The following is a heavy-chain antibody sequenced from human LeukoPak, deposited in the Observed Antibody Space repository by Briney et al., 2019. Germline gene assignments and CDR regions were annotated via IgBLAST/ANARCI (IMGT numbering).Heavy chain of an antibody. J-gene: IGHJ5*02. CDR2: ITGNHGPT. V-gene: IGHV3-23*01. CDR1: GFTFRSFA. CDR3: TKDPNGDYVGAFDP. D-gene: IGHD4-17*01. Sequence: GGSLRLSCAASGFTFRSFALTWVRQAPGKGLEWVASITGNHGPTYNTDSVKDRFTISRDNSQNTLYLQMDSLRAEDTAVYYCTKDPNGDYVGAFDPWGQGTLVTVSS.